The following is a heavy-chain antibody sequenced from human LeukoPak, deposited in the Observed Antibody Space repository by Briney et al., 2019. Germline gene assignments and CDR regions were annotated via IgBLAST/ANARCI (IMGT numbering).Heavy chain of an antibody. Sequence: SQTLSLTCTVSGGALSSGGYYWTWIRQPPGKGLEWIGNIYHSGTPYYNPSLKSRVTLSVDRSKNQFSLKLSSVTAADTAVYYCASTMTTTGAFWGQGTLVTVSS. CDR3: ASTMTTTGAF. D-gene: IGHD4-17*01. V-gene: IGHV4-30-2*01. J-gene: IGHJ4*02. CDR2: IYHSGTP. CDR1: GGALSSGGYY.